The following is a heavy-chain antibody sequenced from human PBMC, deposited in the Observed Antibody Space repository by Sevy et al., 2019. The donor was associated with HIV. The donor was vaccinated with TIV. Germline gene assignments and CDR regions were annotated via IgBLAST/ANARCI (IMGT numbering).Heavy chain of an antibody. J-gene: IGHJ4*02. CDR1: GGSISSQY. D-gene: IGHD1-1*01. V-gene: IGHV4-4*07. Sequence: LSETLSLTCTVSGGSISSQYWSWVRQPVGKGLEWIGHFYSSGGTDYNPSLKSRVTMSVDTSENSFFLKMASVTAADTAIYYWALIENNNVWGQGILVTVSS. CDR2: FYSSGGT. CDR3: ALIENNNV.